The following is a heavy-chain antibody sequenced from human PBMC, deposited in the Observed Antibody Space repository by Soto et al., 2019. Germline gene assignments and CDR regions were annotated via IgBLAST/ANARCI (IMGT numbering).Heavy chain of an antibody. Sequence: GASVKVSCKASGFTFTSSAVQWVRQARGQRLEWIGWIVVGSGNTNYAQKFQERVTIARDMSTSTAYMELSSLRSEDTAVYYCAASYRNYYDSSVYLFDYWGQGTLVTVSS. CDR2: IVVGSGNT. CDR3: AASYRNYYDSSVYLFDY. CDR1: GFTFTSSA. D-gene: IGHD3-22*01. J-gene: IGHJ4*02. V-gene: IGHV1-58*01.